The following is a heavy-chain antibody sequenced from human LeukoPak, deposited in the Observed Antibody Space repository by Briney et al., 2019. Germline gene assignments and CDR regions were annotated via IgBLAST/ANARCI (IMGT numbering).Heavy chain of an antibody. Sequence: KPSETLSLTCTVSGGSISSYYWSWIRQPPGKGLEWIGYIYYSGSTNYNPSLKSRVTISVDTSKNQFSLKLSSVTVADTAVYYCARWAVTSWFDPWGQGTLVTVSS. D-gene: IGHD4-17*01. V-gene: IGHV4-59*01. CDR3: ARWAVTSWFDP. CDR2: IYYSGST. CDR1: GGSISSYY. J-gene: IGHJ5*02.